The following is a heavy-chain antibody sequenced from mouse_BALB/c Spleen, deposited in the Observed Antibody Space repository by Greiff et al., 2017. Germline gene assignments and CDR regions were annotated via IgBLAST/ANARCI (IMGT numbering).Heavy chain of an antibody. CDR2: IYYSGTI. CDR1: GISITTGNYR. J-gene: IGHJ4*01. D-gene: IGHD2-14*01. CDR3: ARDGVRRGYAMDY. Sequence: EVKLVESGPGLVKPSQTVSLTCTVTGISITTGNYRWSWIRQFPGNKLEWIGYIYYSGTITYNPSLTSRTTITRDTSKNQFFLEMNSLTAEDTATYYCARDGVRRGYAMDYWGQGTSVTVSS. V-gene: IGHV3-5*02.